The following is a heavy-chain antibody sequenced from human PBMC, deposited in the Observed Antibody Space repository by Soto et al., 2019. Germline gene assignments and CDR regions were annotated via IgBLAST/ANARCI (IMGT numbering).Heavy chain of an antibody. Sequence: GGSLRLSCAASGFTFSSYGMHWVRQAPGKXLEWXXXXXXXXXXXXXXXXXKGRFTISRDNSKNALYLQMNSLRAEDTAVYNCARDRSGYYSYYYYGMDVWGQGTTVTVSS. CDR2: XXXXXXXX. D-gene: IGHD3-22*01. J-gene: IGHJ6*02. CDR3: ARDRSGYYSYYYYGMDV. V-gene: IGHV3-33*01. CDR1: GFTFSSYG.